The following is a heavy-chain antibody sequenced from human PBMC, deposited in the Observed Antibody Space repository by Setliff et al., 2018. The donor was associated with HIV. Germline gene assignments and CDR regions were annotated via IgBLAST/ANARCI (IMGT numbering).Heavy chain of an antibody. Sequence: ASVKVSCKASGYTFTNYGISWVRRAPGQGLEWMGWISTYSWNTYYSQKLQGRVSMTADTATSTAYMELRSLRFDDTAVYYCARGRGRLVQFDYWGQETLVTVSS. V-gene: IGHV1-18*01. CDR3: ARGRGRLVQFDY. D-gene: IGHD6-6*01. J-gene: IGHJ4*02. CDR1: GYTFTNYG. CDR2: ISTYSWNT.